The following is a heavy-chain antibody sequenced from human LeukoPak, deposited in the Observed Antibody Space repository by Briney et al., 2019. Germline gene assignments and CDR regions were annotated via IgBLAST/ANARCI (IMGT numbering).Heavy chain of an antibody. Sequence: PSETLSLTCTVSGGSISSYYLSWIRQPPGKGLEWIGYIYYSGSTNYNPSLKSRVTISVDTSKNQFSLKLSSVTAADTAVYYCARHLEAGSSSWFDPWGQGTLVTVSS. V-gene: IGHV4-59*08. CDR2: IYYSGST. CDR3: ARHLEAGSSSWFDP. D-gene: IGHD3-10*01. J-gene: IGHJ5*02. CDR1: GGSISSYY.